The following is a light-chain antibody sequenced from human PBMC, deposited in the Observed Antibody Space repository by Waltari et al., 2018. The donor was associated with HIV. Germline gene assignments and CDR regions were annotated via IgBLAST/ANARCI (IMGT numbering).Light chain of an antibody. J-gene: IGLJ3*02. V-gene: IGLV1-44*01. CDR3: AAWDDSLNGWV. CDR2: TNN. Sequence: QSVLTQPPSASGTPGQTVTISCSGSSSHIGSNPVNWYHQLPGTAPKLLIYTNNQRPSGVPDRFSGSKSGTSASLAISGLQSEDEADYYCAAWDDSLNGWVFGGGTKLTVL. CDR1: SSHIGSNP.